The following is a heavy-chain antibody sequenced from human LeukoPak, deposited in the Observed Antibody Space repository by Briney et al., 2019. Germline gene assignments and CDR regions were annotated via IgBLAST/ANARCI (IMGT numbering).Heavy chain of an antibody. CDR2: IYPSGST. V-gene: IGHV4-4*09. Sequence: SETLSLTCTVSGGSVSGYYWSWVRRPPGTGLEWIGYIYPSGSTNYNPSLKSRVAISADTSMNQFPLKLSSVTAADTAVYFCARRVLGYCRGGSCYGLSYYMDVWGEGTTVTVSS. CDR3: ARRVLGYCRGGSCYGLSYYMDV. CDR1: GGSVSGYY. D-gene: IGHD2-15*01. J-gene: IGHJ6*03.